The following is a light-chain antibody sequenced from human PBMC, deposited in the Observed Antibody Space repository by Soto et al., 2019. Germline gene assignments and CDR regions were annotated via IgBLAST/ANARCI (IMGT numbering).Light chain of an antibody. Sequence: ETVMTQSPATLSESQGERATLSCRASKSVSNNLAWYQQKPGQAPSLLIYRSSARATGIPARFSGSGFGTEFTLTISSLQSEDSAVYYCQHYDEWPLTFGGGTKVEIK. CDR2: RSS. J-gene: IGKJ4*01. CDR1: KSVSNN. V-gene: IGKV3-15*01. CDR3: QHYDEWPLT.